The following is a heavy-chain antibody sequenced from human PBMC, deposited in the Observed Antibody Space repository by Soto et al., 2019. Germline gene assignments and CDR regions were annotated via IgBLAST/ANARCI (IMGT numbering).Heavy chain of an antibody. J-gene: IGHJ5*02. CDR2: INHSGST. CDR1: GGSFSGYY. CDR3: ARGGGYSSSPNWFDP. Sequence: SETLSLTCAVYGGSFSGYYWSWIRQPPGKGLEWIGEINHSGSTNYNPSLKSRVTISVDTSKNQFSLKLSSVTAADTAVYYCARGGGYSSSPNWFDPWGQGTLVTVSS. V-gene: IGHV4-34*01. D-gene: IGHD6-13*01.